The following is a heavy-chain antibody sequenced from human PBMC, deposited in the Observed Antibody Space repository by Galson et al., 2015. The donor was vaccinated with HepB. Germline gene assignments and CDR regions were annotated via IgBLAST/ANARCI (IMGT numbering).Heavy chain of an antibody. Sequence: TLSLTCAVSGGSISSGGYSWSWIRQPPGKGLEWIGYIYHSGSTYYNPSLKSRVTISVDRSKNQFSLKLSSVTAADTAVYYCARAASFGGSPGPQFWTTPLFDPWGQGTLVTVSS. J-gene: IGHJ5*02. CDR3: ARAASFGGSPGPQFWTTPLFDP. V-gene: IGHV4-30-2*01. CDR1: GGSISSGGYS. D-gene: IGHD3-16*01. CDR2: IYHSGST.